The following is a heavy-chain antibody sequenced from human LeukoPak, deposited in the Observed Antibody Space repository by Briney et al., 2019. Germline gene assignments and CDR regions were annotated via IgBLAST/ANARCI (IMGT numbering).Heavy chain of an antibody. J-gene: IGHJ6*03. CDR3: ARDGSAATPVYYYYYMDV. CDR2: IIPIFGTA. CDR1: GGTFSSYA. V-gene: IGHV1-69*13. Sequence: ASVKVSCKASGGTFSSYAISWVRQAPGQGLEWMGGIIPIFGTANYAQKFQGRVTITADESTSTAYMELSSLRSEDTAVYYCARDGSAATPVYYYYYMDVWGKGTTVTVSS. D-gene: IGHD2-15*01.